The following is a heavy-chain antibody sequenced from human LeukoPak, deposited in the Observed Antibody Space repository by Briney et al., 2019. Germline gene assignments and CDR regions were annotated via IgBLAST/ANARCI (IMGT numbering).Heavy chain of an antibody. CDR2: ISGSGGST. V-gene: IGHV3-23*01. CDR1: GFTFSSYA. D-gene: IGHD2-21*02. CDR3: AKDRSGSAYHIVVVTAILDY. Sequence: SGGSLRLSCAASGFTFSSYAMSWVRQAPGKGLEWVSAISGSGGSTYYADSVKGRFTISRDNSKNTLYLQMNSLRAEDTAVYYCAKDRSGSAYHIVVVTAILDYWGQGTLVTVSS. J-gene: IGHJ4*02.